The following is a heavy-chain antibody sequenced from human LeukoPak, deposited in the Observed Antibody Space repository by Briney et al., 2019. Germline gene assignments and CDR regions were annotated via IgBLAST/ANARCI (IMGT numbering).Heavy chain of an antibody. CDR1: GYTFTGYY. CDR2: INPNSGGT. CDR3: ARGKGSYDFWSGYYIDY. J-gene: IGHJ4*02. V-gene: IGHV1-2*02. Sequence: ASVKVSCKASGYTFTGYYMHWVRQAPGQGLEWMGWINPNSGGTNYAQKFQGRVTMTRDTSISTAYMELSRLRSDDTAVYYCARGKGSYDFWSGYYIDYWGQGTLVTVSS. D-gene: IGHD3-3*01.